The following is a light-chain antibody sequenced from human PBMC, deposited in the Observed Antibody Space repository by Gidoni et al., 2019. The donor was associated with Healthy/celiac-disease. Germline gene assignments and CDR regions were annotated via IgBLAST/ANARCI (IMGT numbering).Light chain of an antibody. Sequence: DIQMTKAPSSLSASVGDRVTITCRASQSISSYLNWYQQKPGTAPKLLIYAASSLQSGVPSRFSGSGSGTDFTLTISSLQPEDFATYYCQQSYSTPFPFGPGTKVDIK. V-gene: IGKV1-39*01. CDR1: QSISSY. CDR2: AAS. J-gene: IGKJ3*01. CDR3: QQSYSTPFP.